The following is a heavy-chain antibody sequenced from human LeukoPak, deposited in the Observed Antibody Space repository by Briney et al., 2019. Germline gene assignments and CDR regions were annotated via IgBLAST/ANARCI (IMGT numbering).Heavy chain of an antibody. CDR1: GFTLSSYA. CDR3: AKDPEGDFWTSTY. V-gene: IGHV3-23*01. CDR2: ISGSGGST. D-gene: IGHD3-3*01. J-gene: IGHJ4*02. Sequence: GGSLRLSCAASGFTLSSYAMSWVRQAPGKGLEWVSAISGSGGSTYYADSVKGRFTISRDNSKNTLYLQMNSLRAEDTAVYYCAKDPEGDFWTSTYWGQGTLVTVSS.